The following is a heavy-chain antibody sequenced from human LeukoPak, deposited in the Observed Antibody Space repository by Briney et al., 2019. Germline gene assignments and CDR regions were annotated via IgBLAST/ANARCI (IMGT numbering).Heavy chain of an antibody. J-gene: IGHJ4*02. V-gene: IGHV3-30*03. Sequence: PGGSLRLSCAASRFTFSRYGMHWVRQAPGKGLERVAVISYDGSDKYYADSVKGRFTISRDNSKNTLNLQMNSLRAEDTAVYYCARKYYDFWSGYSPFDYWGQGTLVTVSS. CDR3: ARKYYDFWSGYSPFDY. CDR2: ISYDGSDK. D-gene: IGHD3-3*01. CDR1: RFTFSRYG.